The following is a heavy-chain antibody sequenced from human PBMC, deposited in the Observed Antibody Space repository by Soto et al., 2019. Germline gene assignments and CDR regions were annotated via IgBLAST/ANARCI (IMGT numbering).Heavy chain of an antibody. J-gene: IGHJ4*02. D-gene: IGHD3-22*01. V-gene: IGHV4-4*02. Sequence: QVQLQESGPGLVRPSGALSVTCAVSGDSISRSHWWSWVRQSPGKGLEWIGEISHSGITNYNPSLKSRVTISGDKSKNQLSLKLTSVTAVDTAVYYCARVRYDRSGFDHWGQGTLVSGSS. CDR3: ARVRYDRSGFDH. CDR1: GDSISRSHW. CDR2: ISHSGIT.